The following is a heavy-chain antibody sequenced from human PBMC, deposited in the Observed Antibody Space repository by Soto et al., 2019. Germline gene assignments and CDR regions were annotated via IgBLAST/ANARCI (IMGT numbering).Heavy chain of an antibody. CDR1: EFSFGGYA. CDR2: ISGSGASA. J-gene: IGHJ4*02. Sequence: EVQLLESGGGLVQPGGSLRLSCAASEFSFGGYAMSWVRQAPGKGLEWVSSISGSGASAFYADSVRGRFTISRDNTRNTVSLQMNSQRAEDTALYYCAKVSRGYTAYYFDYWCEGTRFTVSS. V-gene: IGHV3-23*01. CDR3: AKVSRGYTAYYFDY. D-gene: IGHD5-18*01.